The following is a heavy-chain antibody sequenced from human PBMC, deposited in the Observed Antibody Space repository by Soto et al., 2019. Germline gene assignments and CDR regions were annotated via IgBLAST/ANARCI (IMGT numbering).Heavy chain of an antibody. CDR1: GYTFTRYG. Sequence: QVQLVQSGAEVKNPGASVKVSCKASGYTFTRYGIGWARQAPGQGLEWMGWINTYNGNTNYAQNVQGRVTLTTNTSTSTAYMELRSLRTNDTAIYSCATVDVYVTPSPEDVWGQGTTVIVSS. CDR2: INTYNGNT. J-gene: IGHJ6*02. CDR3: ATVDVYVTPSPEDV. V-gene: IGHV1-18*01. D-gene: IGHD3-16*01.